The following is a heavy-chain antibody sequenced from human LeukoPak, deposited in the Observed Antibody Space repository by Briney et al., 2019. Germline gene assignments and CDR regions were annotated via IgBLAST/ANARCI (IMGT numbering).Heavy chain of an antibody. CDR2: INPSSGGT. CDR1: GYAFSDYY. J-gene: IGHJ4*02. CDR3: ATFFDLLTGYYVDRHLDY. D-gene: IGHD3-9*01. V-gene: IGHV1-2*02. Sequence: ASVKVSCKASGYAFSDYYMHWVRQAPGQGLERMGWINPSSGGTNYEQRFRGRVTMTRDTSLNTAYMELSRLGPDDTAVYYCATFFDLLTGYYVDRHLDYWGQGTLVTVSS.